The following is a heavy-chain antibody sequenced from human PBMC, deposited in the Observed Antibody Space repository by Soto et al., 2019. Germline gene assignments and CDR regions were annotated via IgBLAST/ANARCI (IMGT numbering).Heavy chain of an antibody. Sequence: GGSLRLSCAASGFTFSSYAMSWVRQAPGKGLEWVSAISGSGGSTYYADSVKGRFTISRDNSKNTLYLQMNSLRAEDTAVYYCAKSGIAVAGKPIHFDYWGQGTLVTVSS. CDR1: GFTFSSYA. CDR2: ISGSGGST. CDR3: AKSGIAVAGKPIHFDY. D-gene: IGHD6-19*01. V-gene: IGHV3-23*01. J-gene: IGHJ4*02.